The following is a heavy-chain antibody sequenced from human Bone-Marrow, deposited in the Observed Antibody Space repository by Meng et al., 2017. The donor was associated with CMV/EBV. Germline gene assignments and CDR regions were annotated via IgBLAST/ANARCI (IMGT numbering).Heavy chain of an antibody. CDR3: ARDPHYYYGMDV. CDR2: IYGGGST. J-gene: IGHJ6*02. Sequence: GESLKISCAASGFTVSRNHMSWVRQVPGKGLEWVSLIYGGGSTFYADSVKGRFTISRDNSKNTLYLQMSGLRVEDTAVYYCARDPHYYYGMDVWGQGTTVTVSS. V-gene: IGHV3-66*02. CDR1: GFTVSRNH.